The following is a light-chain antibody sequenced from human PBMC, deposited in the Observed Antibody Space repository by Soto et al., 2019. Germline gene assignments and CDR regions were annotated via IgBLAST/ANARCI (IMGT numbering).Light chain of an antibody. CDR2: EVS. CDR3: CSYAGSSTFYV. V-gene: IGLV2-23*02. J-gene: IGLJ1*01. Sequence: QSALTQPASVSGSPGQSITISCTGTSSDVGSYNLVSWYQQHPGKAPKLMIYEVSKRPSGVSNRFSGSKSGNTASLTISGLQAEDEVDYYCCSYAGSSTFYVFGPGTXVTV. CDR1: SSDVGSYNL.